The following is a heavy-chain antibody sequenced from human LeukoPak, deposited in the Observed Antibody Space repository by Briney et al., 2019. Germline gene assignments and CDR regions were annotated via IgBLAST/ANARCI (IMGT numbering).Heavy chain of an antibody. J-gene: IGHJ4*02. Sequence: SQTLSLTCTVSGGSISSGGYYWSWIRQPPGKGLEWIGYIYHSGSTYYNPSLKSRVTISVDRSKNQFSLKLSSVTAADTAVYYCARGTVGGFGRSIDYWGQGTLVTVSS. CDR3: ARGTVGGFGRSIDY. CDR2: IYHSGST. D-gene: IGHD3-10*01. V-gene: IGHV4-30-2*01. CDR1: GGSISSGGYY.